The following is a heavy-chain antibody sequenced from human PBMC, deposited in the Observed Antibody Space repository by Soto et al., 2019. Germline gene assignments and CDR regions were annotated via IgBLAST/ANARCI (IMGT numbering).Heavy chain of an antibody. Sequence: GGCLRLSCAASGFTFGIYAMSGVRQAPGKGLEWVSGIGGTGSNTYHADSVKGRFTISRDNSKNTLSLQMNSLRAEDTAVYYCAKVGYGDRYYFDYWGQGTLVTVSS. CDR1: GFTFGIYA. D-gene: IGHD4-17*01. V-gene: IGHV3-23*01. J-gene: IGHJ4*02. CDR3: AKVGYGDRYYFDY. CDR2: IGGTGSNT.